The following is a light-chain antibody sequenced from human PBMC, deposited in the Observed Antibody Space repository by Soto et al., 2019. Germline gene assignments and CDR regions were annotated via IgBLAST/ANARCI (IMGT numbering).Light chain of an antibody. CDR1: QSVSSR. Sequence: EIVITQSPGTLSLSPGESATLSCRASQSVSSRLAWYQQKPGQAPRLLISGASSRATGIPDRFSGSGFGTDFTLTISSLEPEDFALYYCQHYAGGSTITFGQGTRLEIK. CDR2: GAS. J-gene: IGKJ5*01. CDR3: QHYAGGSTIT. V-gene: IGKV3-20*01.